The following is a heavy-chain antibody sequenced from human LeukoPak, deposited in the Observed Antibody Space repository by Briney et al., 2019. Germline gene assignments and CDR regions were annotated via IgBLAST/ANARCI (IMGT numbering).Heavy chain of an antibody. CDR2: ISYDGSNK. D-gene: IGHD1-14*01. CDR1: GFTFSSYG. CDR3: AKEPDDKEYYFDY. V-gene: IGHV3-30*18. J-gene: IGHJ4*02. Sequence: GRSLRLSCAASGFTFSSYGMHWVRQAPGKGLEWVAVISYDGSNKYYADSVKGRFTISRDNSKNTLYPQMNSLRAEDTAVYYCAKEPDDKEYYFDYWGQGTLVTVSS.